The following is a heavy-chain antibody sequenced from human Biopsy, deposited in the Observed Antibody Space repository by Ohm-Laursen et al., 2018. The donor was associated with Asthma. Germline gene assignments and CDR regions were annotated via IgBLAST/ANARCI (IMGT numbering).Heavy chain of an antibody. CDR1: GYIFTDYH. CDR3: AREGITGTTAWFDP. D-gene: IGHD1-7*01. J-gene: IGHJ5*02. Sequence: GASVKVSCRASGYIFTDYHLHWVRQAPGQGLEWMGRINPNSGGTNYAQKFQGRVTMTRDTSISTAYMELSRLRSDDTAVYYCAREGITGTTAWFDPWGQGTLVTVSS. V-gene: IGHV1-2*06. CDR2: INPNSGGT.